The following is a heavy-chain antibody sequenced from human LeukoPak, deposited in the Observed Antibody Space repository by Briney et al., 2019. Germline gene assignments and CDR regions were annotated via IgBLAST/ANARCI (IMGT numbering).Heavy chain of an antibody. CDR3: ARHPPGLRYFDP. J-gene: IGHJ5*02. CDR1: GGSISSYY. D-gene: IGHD3-9*01. CDR2: IDYSGDT. V-gene: IGHV4-59*08. Sequence: TSETLSLTCTVSGGSISSYYRSWIRQSPGKALEWIAYIDYSGDTNSNPSLKSRVTISVDPSKNQFSLRLHSVTAADTAFYYCARHPPGLRYFDPWGQGTLVTVSS.